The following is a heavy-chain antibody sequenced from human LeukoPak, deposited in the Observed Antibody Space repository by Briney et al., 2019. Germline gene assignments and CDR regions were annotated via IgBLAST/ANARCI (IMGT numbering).Heavy chain of an antibody. CDR1: GGSISSYY. CDR3: ARLEVAGINDY. D-gene: IGHD6-19*01. CDR2: IYYSGRT. Sequence: SSETLSLTCTVSGGSISSYYWSWIRQPPGKGLEWIGSIYYSGRTYYNPSLKSRVTISVDTSKNQFSLKLSSVTAADTAVYYCARLEVAGINDYWGQGTLVTVSS. V-gene: IGHV4-59*05. J-gene: IGHJ4*02.